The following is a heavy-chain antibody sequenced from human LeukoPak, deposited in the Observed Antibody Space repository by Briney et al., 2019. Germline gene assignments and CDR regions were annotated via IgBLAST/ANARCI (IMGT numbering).Heavy chain of an antibody. CDR1: GGSISSYY. D-gene: IGHD6-19*01. CDR2: IYTSGSS. J-gene: IGHJ4*02. Sequence: SETLSLTCTVSGGSISSYYWSWIRQPAGKGLEWIGRIYTSGSSNSNPSLKSRVTMSADTSKNQFSLKLSTVTAADTAVYYCARDISVAGSFLLFDYWGQGTLVTVSS. CDR3: ARDISVAGSFLLFDY. V-gene: IGHV4-4*07.